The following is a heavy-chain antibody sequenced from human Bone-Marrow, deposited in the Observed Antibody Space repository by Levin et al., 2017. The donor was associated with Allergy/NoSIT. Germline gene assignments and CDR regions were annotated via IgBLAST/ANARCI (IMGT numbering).Heavy chain of an antibody. CDR2: ISDSGSSM. CDR1: GFSFRDYY. V-gene: IGHV3-11*01. J-gene: IGHJ4*02. D-gene: IGHD2-15*01. CDR3: ARDYCSGGSCSDSY. Sequence: GESLKISCATSGFSFRDYYMTWIRQAPGKGLEWISHISDSGSSMYYADSVKGRFTISRDNAKKSVFLQMNSLRGDDTAVYYCARDYCSGGSCSDSYWGQGTLVTVSS.